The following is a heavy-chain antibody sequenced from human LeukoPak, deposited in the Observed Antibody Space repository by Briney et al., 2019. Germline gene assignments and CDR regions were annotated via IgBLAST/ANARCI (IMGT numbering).Heavy chain of an antibody. V-gene: IGHV3-7*01. J-gene: IGHJ4*02. CDR1: GFTFSSHW. CDR3: ARDTGGGYSCYDC. Sequence: GGSLRLSCAASGFTFSSHWMTWIRQAPGKGLEWVANIKQDGGEKYYVDSVKGRFTISRDNAKNSLYLQMNSLRAEDTAVYYCARDTGGGYSCYDCWGQGTLVTVSS. CDR2: IKQDGGEK. D-gene: IGHD5-18*01.